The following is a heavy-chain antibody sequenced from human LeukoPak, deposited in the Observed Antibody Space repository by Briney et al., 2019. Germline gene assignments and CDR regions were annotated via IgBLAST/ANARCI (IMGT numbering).Heavy chain of an antibody. Sequence: GGSLRLSCAASGFTFSNYNMHWVRQAPGKGLEWVSYISSSSSSIHYADSVKGRFTISRDNAKNSLYLQMNSLRAEDTAVYYCARDRGDFWSGYYTNYFDYWGQETLVTVSS. J-gene: IGHJ4*02. D-gene: IGHD3-3*01. V-gene: IGHV3-48*01. CDR3: ARDRGDFWSGYYTNYFDY. CDR1: GFTFSNYN. CDR2: ISSSSSSI.